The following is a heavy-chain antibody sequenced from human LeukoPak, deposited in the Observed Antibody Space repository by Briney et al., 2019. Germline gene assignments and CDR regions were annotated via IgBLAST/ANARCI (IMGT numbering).Heavy chain of an antibody. CDR3: ATHRYSSSWRHFDY. V-gene: IGHV3-30*02. J-gene: IGHJ4*02. CDR1: GFTFSSYG. CDR2: IRYDGTNK. Sequence: PGGSLRLSCAASGFTFSSYGMHWVRQAPGKGLEWVAFIRYDGTNKYYADSVKGRFTISRDNAKNSLYLQMNSLRAEDTAVYYCATHRYSSSWRHFDYWGQGTLVTVSS. D-gene: IGHD6-13*01.